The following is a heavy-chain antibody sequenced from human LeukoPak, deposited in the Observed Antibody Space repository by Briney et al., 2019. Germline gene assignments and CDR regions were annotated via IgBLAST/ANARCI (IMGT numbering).Heavy chain of an antibody. V-gene: IGHV3-66*01. CDR3: AKDRGAQPFWSGYYSRDPDAFDI. Sequence: GRSLRLSCAASGFTVSSNYMSWVRQAPGKGLEWVSVIYSGGSTYYADSVKGRFTISRDNSKNTLYLQMNSLRAEDTAVYYCAKDRGAQPFWSGYYSRDPDAFDIWGQGTMVTVSS. CDR2: IYSGGST. D-gene: IGHD3-3*02. J-gene: IGHJ3*02. CDR1: GFTVSSNY.